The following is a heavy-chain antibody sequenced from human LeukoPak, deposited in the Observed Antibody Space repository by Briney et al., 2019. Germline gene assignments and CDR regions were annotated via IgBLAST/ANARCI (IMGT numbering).Heavy chain of an antibody. J-gene: IGHJ4*02. CDR3: ARRIAARPWSPPFDY. CDR2: ISGGGENT. Sequence: GGSLRLSCVASGSTFSSYSMTWVRQAPGKGLEWVSAISGGGENTYYADSVKGRFTISRDNSKNTLYLQMHSLGAEDTAVYYCARRIAARPWSPPFDYWGQGTLVTVSS. V-gene: IGHV3-23*01. D-gene: IGHD6-6*01. CDR1: GSTFSSYS.